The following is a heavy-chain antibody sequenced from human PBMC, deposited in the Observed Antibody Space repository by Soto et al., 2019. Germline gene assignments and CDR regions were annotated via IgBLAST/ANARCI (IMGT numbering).Heavy chain of an antibody. Sequence: GASVKVSCKASGYTFTSYAMHWVRQAPGQRLEWMGWINANSGNTKYAQKFQGRVTMTRNTSISTAYMELSSLRSEDTAVYYCARAESGYYYYMDVWGKGTTVTVSS. CDR3: ARAESGYYYYMDV. CDR2: INANSGNT. V-gene: IGHV1-3*01. D-gene: IGHD3-3*01. CDR1: GYTFTSYA. J-gene: IGHJ6*03.